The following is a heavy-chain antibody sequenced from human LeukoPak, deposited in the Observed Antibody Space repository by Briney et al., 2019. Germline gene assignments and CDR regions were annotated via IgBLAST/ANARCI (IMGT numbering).Heavy chain of an antibody. J-gene: IGHJ4*02. D-gene: IGHD3-16*01. V-gene: IGHV3-33*01. CDR1: GFTFNTYG. CDR2: IWYDGSKK. Sequence: PGKPLRLSCVASGFTFNTYGMHWVRQAPGKGLEWVAVIWYDGSKKFYADPVNGRFTISRDDSKNTLYLQMSGLRADDTAVYYCTCAYSAGWFTYWGQGTPVTVSS. CDR3: TCAYSAGWFTY.